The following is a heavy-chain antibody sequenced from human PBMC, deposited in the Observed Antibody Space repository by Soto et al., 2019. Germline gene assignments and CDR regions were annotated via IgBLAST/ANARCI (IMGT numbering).Heavy chain of an antibody. J-gene: IGHJ4*02. V-gene: IGHV4-30-4*01. D-gene: IGHD3-3*01. CDR1: GGSISSGDYY. Sequence: QVQLQESGPGLVKPSQTLSLTCTVSGGSISSGDYYWSWIRQPPGKGLEWIGYIYYSGGTYYNPSLTSRVTISVDTSKNQFSLKLSSVKAADPAVYYCVRSGYYTRAAHYWGQGTLVTVSS. CDR3: VRSGYYTRAAHY. CDR2: IYYSGGT.